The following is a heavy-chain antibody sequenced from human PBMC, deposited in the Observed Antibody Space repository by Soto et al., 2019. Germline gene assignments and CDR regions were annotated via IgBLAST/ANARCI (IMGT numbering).Heavy chain of an antibody. CDR2: ISSSSSYI. CDR3: ARDPGGYDFWSGYYRPDAFDI. V-gene: IGHV3-21*01. Sequence: GGSLRLSCAASGFTFSSYSMNWVRQAPGKGLEWVSSISSSSSYIYYADSVKGRFTISRDNAKNSLYLQMNSLRAEDTAVYYCARDPGGYDFWSGYYRPDAFDIWGQGTMVTV. CDR1: GFTFSSYS. J-gene: IGHJ3*02. D-gene: IGHD3-3*01.